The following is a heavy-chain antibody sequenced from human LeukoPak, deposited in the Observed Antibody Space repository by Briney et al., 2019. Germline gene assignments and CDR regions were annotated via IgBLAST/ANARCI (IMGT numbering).Heavy chain of an antibody. J-gene: IGHJ4*02. CDR3: AKSGSDRVVLDY. CDR1: GFTFSSYW. V-gene: IGHV3-23*01. D-gene: IGHD2-21*01. CDR2: ISGSGGST. Sequence: GGSLRLSCAASGFTFSSYWMSWVRQAPGKGLEWVSAISGSGGSTYYADSVKGRFTISRDNSKNTLYLQMNSLRAEDTAVYYCAKSGSDRVVLDYWGQGTLVTVSS.